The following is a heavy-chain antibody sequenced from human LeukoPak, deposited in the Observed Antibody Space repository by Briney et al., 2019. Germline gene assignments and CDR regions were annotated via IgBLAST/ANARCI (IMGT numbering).Heavy chain of an antibody. CDR3: ARDSPIVIAAAGTSWFDP. CDR2: IYTSGST. Sequence: PSETLSFTCTVSGGSISSYYWSWIRQPAGKGLEWIGRIYTSGSTNYNPSLKSRVTMSVDTSKNQFSLKLSSVTAADTAVYYCARDSPIVIAAAGTSWFDPWGQGTLVTVSS. CDR1: GGSISSYY. D-gene: IGHD6-13*01. J-gene: IGHJ5*02. V-gene: IGHV4-4*07.